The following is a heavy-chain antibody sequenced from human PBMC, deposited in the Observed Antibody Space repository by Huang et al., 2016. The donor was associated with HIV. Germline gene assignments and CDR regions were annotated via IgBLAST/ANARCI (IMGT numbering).Heavy chain of an antibody. J-gene: IGHJ4*02. CDR3: ARATYYDFWSGYRSFDY. CDR2: IIPIFGTA. V-gene: IGHV1-69*13. Sequence: QVQLLQSGAEVKKPGSSVKVSCTASGGTFSSYAISWVLQAPGQGLEGIGGIIPIFGTAKDAQKFQGRVTITADESTSTAYMELSSLISEDTAVYYCARATYYDFWSGYRSFDYWGQGTLVTVSS. D-gene: IGHD3-3*01. CDR1: GGTFSSYA.